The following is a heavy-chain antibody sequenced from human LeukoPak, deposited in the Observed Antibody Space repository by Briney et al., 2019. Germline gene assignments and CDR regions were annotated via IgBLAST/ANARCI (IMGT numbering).Heavy chain of an antibody. CDR3: ARVRYCSSTSCYLSDY. CDR1: GGTFSSYA. CDR2: IIPIFGTA. D-gene: IGHD2-2*01. J-gene: IGHJ4*02. Sequence: SVKVSCKASGGTFSSYAISLVRQAPGQGLEWMGGIIPIFGTANYAQKFQGRVTITADESTSTAYMELSSLRSEDTAVYYCARVRYCSSTSCYLSDYWGQGTLVTVSS. V-gene: IGHV1-69*01.